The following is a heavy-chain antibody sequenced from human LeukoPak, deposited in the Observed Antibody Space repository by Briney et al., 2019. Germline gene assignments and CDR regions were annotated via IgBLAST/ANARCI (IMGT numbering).Heavy chain of an antibody. J-gene: IGHJ4*02. Sequence: SETLSLTCTVSGGSISSYYWSWIRQPPGKGLEWIGYIYYSGSTYYNPSLKSRVTISVDTSKNQFSLKLSSVTAADTAVYYCARIAARPALADSWGQGTLVTVSS. CDR1: GGSISSYY. V-gene: IGHV4-59*08. D-gene: IGHD6-6*01. CDR2: IYYSGST. CDR3: ARIAARPALADS.